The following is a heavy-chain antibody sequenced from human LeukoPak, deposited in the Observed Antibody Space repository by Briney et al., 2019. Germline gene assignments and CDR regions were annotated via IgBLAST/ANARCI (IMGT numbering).Heavy chain of an antibody. CDR1: GGSISSYY. V-gene: IGHV4-59*01. CDR2: IYYSGST. J-gene: IGHJ4*02. Sequence: SETLSLTCTVSGGSISSYYWSWIRQPPGKGLEWIGYIYYSGSTNYNPSLKSRVTISVDTSKNQFSLKLSSVTAADTAVYYCARDPSYYDILTGYYRWGQGTLVTVSS. D-gene: IGHD3-9*01. CDR3: ARDPSYYDILTGYYR.